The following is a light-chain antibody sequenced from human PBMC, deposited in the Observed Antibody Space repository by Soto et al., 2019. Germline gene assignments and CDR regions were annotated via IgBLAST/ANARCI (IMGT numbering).Light chain of an antibody. CDR3: QQHSHWPPWT. J-gene: IGKJ1*01. CDR2: GAS. CDR1: QSVSSD. Sequence: IVMTQSPATLSVSPGERATLSCRASQSVSSDLAWYQQKPGQAPRLFIYGASTRATGIPARFSGSGSGTEFTLTISSLQSEDFAVYYCQQHSHWPPWTFGQGTRVEIQ. V-gene: IGKV3-15*01.